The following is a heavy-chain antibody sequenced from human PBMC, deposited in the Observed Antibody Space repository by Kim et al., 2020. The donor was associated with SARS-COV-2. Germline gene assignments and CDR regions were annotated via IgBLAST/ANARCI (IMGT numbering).Heavy chain of an antibody. Sequence: SETLSLTCTVSGCSISSGGYYWSWIRQHPGKGLEWIGYIYYSGSTYYNPSLKSRVTISVDTSKNQFSLKLSSVTAADTAVYYCARGHGGYSYGPFDNWGQGTLVTVSS. D-gene: IGHD5-18*01. CDR3: ARGHGGYSYGPFDN. CDR1: GCSISSGGYY. V-gene: IGHV4-31*03. CDR2: IYYSGST. J-gene: IGHJ4*02.